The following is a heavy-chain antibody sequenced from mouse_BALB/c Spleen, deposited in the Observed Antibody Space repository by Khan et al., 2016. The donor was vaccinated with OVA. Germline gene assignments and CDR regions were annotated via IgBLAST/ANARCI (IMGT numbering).Heavy chain of an antibody. D-gene: IGHD2-4*01. V-gene: IGHV3-2*02. CDR3: ARKDYYDYDPFPY. J-gene: IGHJ3*01. Sequence: EVQLQESGPGLVKPSQSLSLTCTVTGYSITSEYAWNWIRQFPGNKLEWMGYINYSGNTRFNPSLKGRTSITRDTYKNQFFLQLNSVTTEDTATYYCARKDYYDYDPFPYWGQGTLVTVSA. CDR2: INYSGNT. CDR1: GYSITSEYA.